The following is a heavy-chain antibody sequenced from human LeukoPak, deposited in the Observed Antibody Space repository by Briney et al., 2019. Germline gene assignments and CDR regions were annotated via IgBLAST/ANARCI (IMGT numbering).Heavy chain of an antibody. CDR2: IIPIFGTA. CDR1: GGTFSSYA. D-gene: IGHD3-10*01. V-gene: IGHV1-69*13. Sequence: ASVKVSCKASGGTFSSYAISWVRQAPGQGLEWMGGIIPIFGTANYAQKFQGRVTITADESTSTAHMELSSLRSEDTAVYYCARVGYYGSGSSDFDYWGQGTLVTVSS. J-gene: IGHJ4*02. CDR3: ARVGYYGSGSSDFDY.